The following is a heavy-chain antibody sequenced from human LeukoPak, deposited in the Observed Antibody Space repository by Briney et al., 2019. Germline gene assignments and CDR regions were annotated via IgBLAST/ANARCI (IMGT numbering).Heavy chain of an antibody. Sequence: PGGSLRLSCAASGFTFSSYAMNWVRQAPGKGLEWVSGISGRGGSKHYADSVKGRFTISRDNTKNTLYLQMNNLRVEDTAVYYYASRVSGVVSIDYWGQGTLVTVSS. CDR2: ISGRGGSK. D-gene: IGHD3-3*01. CDR1: GFTFSSYA. J-gene: IGHJ4*02. CDR3: ASRVSGVVSIDY. V-gene: IGHV3-23*01.